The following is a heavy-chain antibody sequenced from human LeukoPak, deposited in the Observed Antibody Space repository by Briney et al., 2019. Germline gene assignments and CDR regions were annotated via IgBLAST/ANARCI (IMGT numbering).Heavy chain of an antibody. J-gene: IGHJ3*02. V-gene: IGHV3-7*01. CDR1: GFTFSNYW. Sequence: GGSLRLSCAASGFTFSNYWMSWVRQAPGKGLEWVANIKQDGSEKYYVDSVKGRFTISRDNAKNSLYLQMNSLRAEDTAAYYCARDQIPYYYDSSGYSDAFDIWGQGTMVTVSS. CDR3: ARDQIPYYYDSSGYSDAFDI. CDR2: IKQDGSEK. D-gene: IGHD3-22*01.